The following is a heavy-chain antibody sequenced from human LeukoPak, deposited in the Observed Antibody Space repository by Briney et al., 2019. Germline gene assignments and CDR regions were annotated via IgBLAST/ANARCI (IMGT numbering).Heavy chain of an antibody. Sequence: GGSLRLSCAASGFTFSSYAMSWVRQAPGKGLEWVSAISGSGGSTYYADSVKGRFTISRDNSKNTLYLQMNSLRAEDTAVYYCAKAALDCSSTICYFAFDIWGQGTMVTVSS. V-gene: IGHV3-23*01. CDR3: AKAALDCSSTICYFAFDI. D-gene: IGHD2-2*01. CDR1: GFTFSSYA. CDR2: ISGSGGST. J-gene: IGHJ3*02.